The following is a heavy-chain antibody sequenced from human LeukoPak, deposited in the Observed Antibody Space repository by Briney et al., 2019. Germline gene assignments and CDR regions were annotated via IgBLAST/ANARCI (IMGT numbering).Heavy chain of an antibody. Sequence: GGSLRLSCVASGFTFSRYVIHWVRQAPGKGLEWVAVITKDGSDEYYADSVKGRFTVSRDPSKNSLYLQMNNLRGEDTAVYYCARDEYCSGGSCYFFDYWGQGTLVTVSS. V-gene: IGHV3-30*04. CDR3: ARDEYCSGGSCYFFDY. J-gene: IGHJ4*02. CDR1: GFTFSRYV. D-gene: IGHD2-15*01. CDR2: ITKDGSDE.